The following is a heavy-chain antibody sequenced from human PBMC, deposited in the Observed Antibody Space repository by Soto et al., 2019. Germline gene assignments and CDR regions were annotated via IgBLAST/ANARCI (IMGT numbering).Heavy chain of an antibody. CDR1: RFTFSGYA. D-gene: IGHD3-10*01. Sequence: GGSLRLSCTASRFTFSGYAMHWVRQAPGKGLESVSATSSNGGSTYYADSVKGRFTISRDNSKNTLYLQMSSLRAEDSAVYYCVKGYGSGTYYVEYFDYWGQGT. J-gene: IGHJ4*02. CDR3: VKGYGSGTYYVEYFDY. CDR2: TSSNGGST. V-gene: IGHV3-64D*06.